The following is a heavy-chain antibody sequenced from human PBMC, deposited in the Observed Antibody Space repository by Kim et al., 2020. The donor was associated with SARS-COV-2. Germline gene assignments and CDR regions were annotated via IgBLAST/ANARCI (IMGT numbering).Heavy chain of an antibody. J-gene: IGHJ4*02. V-gene: IGHV4-39*01. D-gene: IGHD3-3*01. CDR3: AGKVDFWSGGYYY. CDR1: GGSISSSSYY. Sequence: SETLSLTCTVSGGSISSSSYYWGWIRQPPGKGLEWIGSIYYSGSTYYNPSLKSRVTISVDTSKNQFSLKLSSVTAADTAVYYCAGKVDFWSGGYYYWGQGTLVTVSS. CDR2: IYYSGST.